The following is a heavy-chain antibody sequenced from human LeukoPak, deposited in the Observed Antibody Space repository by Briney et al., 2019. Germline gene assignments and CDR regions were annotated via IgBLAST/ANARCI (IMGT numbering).Heavy chain of an antibody. V-gene: IGHV1-69*04. D-gene: IGHD1-1*01. CDR3: ARDGNYYGMDV. Sequence: ASVKVSCTASGGTFSSYAISWVRQAPGQGPEWMGRIIPILGIANYAQKFQGRVTITADKSTSTAYMELSSLRSEDTAVYYCARDGNYYGMDVWGQGTTVTVSS. CDR1: GGTFSSYA. J-gene: IGHJ6*02. CDR2: IIPILGIA.